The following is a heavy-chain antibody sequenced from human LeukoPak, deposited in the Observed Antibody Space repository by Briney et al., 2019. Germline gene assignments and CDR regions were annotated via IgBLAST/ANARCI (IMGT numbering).Heavy chain of an antibody. V-gene: IGHV1-2*06. Sequence: SSVKVSCKASGYTFTGYYLHWLRQATGQGLEWMGLINPNNCGTNYAQKFQGRVTMTRDTSISTAYMELSRLRSDDTAVYYCAKCSGWLPKGYWYFDLWGRGTLVTVSS. J-gene: IGHJ2*01. CDR3: AKCSGWLPKGYWYFDL. CDR1: GYTFTGYY. D-gene: IGHD6-19*01. CDR2: INPNNCGT.